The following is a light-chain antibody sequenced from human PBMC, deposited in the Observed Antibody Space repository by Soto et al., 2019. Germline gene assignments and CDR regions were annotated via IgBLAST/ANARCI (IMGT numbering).Light chain of an antibody. CDR1: QDISSS. CDR2: GAS. Sequence: AIQLTQSPSSLSASVGARVTITCRASQDISSSLAWYQQKAGKAPKLLIYGASILQSGVPSGFSGSGFGTDFTLTISSLRAEDFAIYFCQQTKSYPSTFGGGTRVEI. V-gene: IGKV1-13*02. J-gene: IGKJ4*01. CDR3: QQTKSYPST.